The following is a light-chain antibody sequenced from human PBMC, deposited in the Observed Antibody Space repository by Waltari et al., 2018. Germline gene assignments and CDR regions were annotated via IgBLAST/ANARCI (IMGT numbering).Light chain of an antibody. CDR3: SSYAGSFTLL. V-gene: IGLV2-8*01. J-gene: IGLJ2*01. Sequence: QSALTQPPSASGSPGQSVTISCTGTSSDVGAYNYVSWYQQHPGKAPKLIIYDVIKRPSGRPARFSGSKSGSTASLTVSGLQAEDEADYYCSSYAGSFTLLFGGGTRVTVL. CDR1: SSDVGAYNY. CDR2: DVI.